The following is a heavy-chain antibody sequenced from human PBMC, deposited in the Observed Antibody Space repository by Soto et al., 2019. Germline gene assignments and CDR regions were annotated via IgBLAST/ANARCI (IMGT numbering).Heavy chain of an antibody. V-gene: IGHV4-39*01. CDR3: ARLQRPGTFDY. Sequence: PSETLSLTCTVSGGSISTSFHYWAWIRQPPGKGLEWMGTIYNNGDTYYNSSLKGQITMFVDTSKNVFSLRLTSVTALDTAVYYCARLQRPGTFDYWGLGTLVTVSS. CDR1: GGSISTSFHY. J-gene: IGHJ4*02. CDR2: IYNNGDT. D-gene: IGHD1-1*01.